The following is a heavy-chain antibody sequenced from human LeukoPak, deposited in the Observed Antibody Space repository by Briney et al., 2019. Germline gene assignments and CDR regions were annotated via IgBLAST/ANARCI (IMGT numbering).Heavy chain of an antibody. CDR3: ARNVGATTGEYFQH. J-gene: IGHJ1*01. Sequence: SVKVSCRASGGTFSSYTISWVRQAPGQGLEWMGRIIPILGIANYAQKFQGRVTITADKSTSTAYMELSSLRSEDTAVYYCARNVGATTGEYFQHWGQGTLVTVSS. CDR2: IIPILGIA. D-gene: IGHD1-26*01. V-gene: IGHV1-69*02. CDR1: GGTFSSYT.